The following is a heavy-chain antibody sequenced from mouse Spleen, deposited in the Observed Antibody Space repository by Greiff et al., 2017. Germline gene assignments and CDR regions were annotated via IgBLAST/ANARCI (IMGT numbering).Heavy chain of an antibody. D-gene: IGHD2-4*01. CDR3: ARGGITTDAMDY. CDR2: IDPKSGYT. Sequence: VQLQQSGAELAKPGASVKLSYKASGYTFSNYWVHWVKQRPGQGLEWIGYIDPKSGYTKYNQKFKDKAILTADKSSSTAYMQLRSLTYEDSAVYYCARGGITTDAMDYWGQGTSVTVSS. V-gene: IGHV1-7*01. CDR1: GYTFSNYW. J-gene: IGHJ4*01.